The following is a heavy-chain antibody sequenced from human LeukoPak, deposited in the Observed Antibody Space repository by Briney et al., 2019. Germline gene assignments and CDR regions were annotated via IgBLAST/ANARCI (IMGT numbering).Heavy chain of an antibody. V-gene: IGHV3-23*01. Sequence: PGGSLRLSCAASGFTFSSYAMSWVRQAPGKGLEWVSAISGSGGSTYYADSVKGRFTISRDNSKNTLYLQMNSLRAEDTAVYYCAKDLSWWLDGHGAFDIWGQGTMVTVSS. J-gene: IGHJ3*02. CDR1: GFTFSSYA. CDR3: AKDLSWWLDGHGAFDI. D-gene: IGHD2-8*02. CDR2: ISGSGGST.